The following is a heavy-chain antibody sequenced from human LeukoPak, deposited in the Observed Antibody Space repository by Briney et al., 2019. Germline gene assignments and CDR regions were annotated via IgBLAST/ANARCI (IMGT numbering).Heavy chain of an antibody. V-gene: IGHV5-51*01. J-gene: IGHJ4*02. CDR2: TYSGDSHT. CDR3: ASARHGDYVWDY. Sequence: GESLKISCKGSGYSFTYWIGWVRQMPGKGLEWMGITYSGDSHTKYSPSFQGRVTILADKSISTAYLQWSSLEASDTAMYYCASARHGDYVWDYWGQGTLVTVSS. CDR1: GYSFTYW. D-gene: IGHD4-17*01.